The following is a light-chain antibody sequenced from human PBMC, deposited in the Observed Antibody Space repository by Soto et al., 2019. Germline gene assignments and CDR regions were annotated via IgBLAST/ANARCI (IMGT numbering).Light chain of an antibody. CDR3: CSYAGTYIYVV. CDR2: HVS. V-gene: IGLV2-11*01. J-gene: IGLJ2*01. CDR1: SSDVGGFNY. Sequence: QSVLTQPRSVSGSPGQSVTISCTGTSSDVGGFNYVSWYQHHPGKAPKLMIHHVSQWPSGVPDRFSGSKSGNTASLTISGLQAEDEADYYCCSYAGTYIYVVFGGGTKLTVL.